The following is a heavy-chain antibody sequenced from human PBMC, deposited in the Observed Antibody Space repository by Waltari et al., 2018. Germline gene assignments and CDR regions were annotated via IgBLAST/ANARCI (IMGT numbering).Heavy chain of an antibody. Sequence: QVQLVQSGAEVKKPGASVKVSCKASGYTFTSYDINWVRPATGQGLEWMGWMNPNSGNTGYAQKFQGRVTSTRNTSISTAYMELSSLRSEDTAGYYCAREYSSSGWFDPWGQGTLVTVSS. D-gene: IGHD6-6*01. CDR3: AREYSSSGWFDP. CDR1: GYTFTSYD. J-gene: IGHJ5*02. CDR2: MNPNSGNT. V-gene: IGHV1-8*03.